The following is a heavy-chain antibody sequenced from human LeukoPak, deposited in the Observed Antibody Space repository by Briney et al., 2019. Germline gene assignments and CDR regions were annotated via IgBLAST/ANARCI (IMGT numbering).Heavy chain of an antibody. CDR1: GFTFSSYS. D-gene: IGHD3-22*01. CDR2: ISSSSSTI. CDR3: ARDGGPIVVVNEGFDY. Sequence: GGSLRLSCAASGFTFSSYSMNWVRQAPGKGLEWVSYISSSSSTIYYADSVKGRFTISRDNAKSSLYLQMNSLRAEDTAVYYCARDGGPIVVVNEGFDYWGQGTLVTVSS. V-gene: IGHV3-48*01. J-gene: IGHJ4*02.